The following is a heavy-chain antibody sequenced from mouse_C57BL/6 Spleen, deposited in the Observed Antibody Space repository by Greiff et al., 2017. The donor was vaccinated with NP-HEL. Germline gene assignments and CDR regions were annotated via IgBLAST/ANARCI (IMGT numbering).Heavy chain of an antibody. Sequence: EVQLQQSGPGLVKPSQSLSLTCTVPGYSITSGYGWNWIRQFPGNKLEWMGYISYSGSTNYNPSLKSRISITRDTSKNQFFLQLNSVTTEDTATYDCARTARIKYWGQCTTLTVSS. CDR1: GYSITSGYG. CDR2: ISYSGST. J-gene: IGHJ2*01. V-gene: IGHV3-2*02. CDR3: ARTARIKY. D-gene: IGHD1-2*01.